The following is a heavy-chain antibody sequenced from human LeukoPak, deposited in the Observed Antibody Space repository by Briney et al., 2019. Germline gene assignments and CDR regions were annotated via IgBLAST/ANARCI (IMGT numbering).Heavy chain of an antibody. D-gene: IGHD2-15*01. CDR1: GYTFTSYG. V-gene: IGHV1-18*01. J-gene: IGHJ5*02. CDR3: AVVESWGVVYCSGGSCSANWFDP. CDR2: ISAYNGNT. Sequence: ASVTVSCKASGYTFTSYGISWVRQAPGQGLEWMGWISAYNGNTNYAQKLQGRVTMTTDTSTSTAYMELRSLRYDETAVYYCAVVESWGVVYCSGGSCSANWFDPWGQGTLVTVSS.